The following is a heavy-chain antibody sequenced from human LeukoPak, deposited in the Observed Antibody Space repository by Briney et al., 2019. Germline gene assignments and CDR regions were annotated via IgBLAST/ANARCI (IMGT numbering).Heavy chain of an antibody. J-gene: IGHJ4*02. Sequence: GGSLRLSCAASGFTFSSYAMHWVRQAPGKGLEWVAVISYDGSNKYYADSVKGRFTISRDNARNTLYLEMNSLRAEDTAVYYCARQMYYYDSSGYSDYWGQGTLVTVSS. V-gene: IGHV3-30*04. CDR3: ARQMYYYDSSGYSDY. CDR2: ISYDGSNK. D-gene: IGHD3-22*01. CDR1: GFTFSSYA.